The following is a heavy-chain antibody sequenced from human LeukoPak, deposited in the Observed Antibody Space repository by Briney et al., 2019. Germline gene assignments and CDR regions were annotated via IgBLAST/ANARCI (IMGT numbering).Heavy chain of an antibody. Sequence: GGSLRLSCAASGFTFSSYGMHWVRQAPGKGLEWVAVIWYDGSKQYYADSVKGRFTISRDNSKNTLYLQMTSLRAEDMAVYYCARADYLERCDYWGRGTLVTVSS. J-gene: IGHJ4*02. CDR1: GFTFSSYG. CDR2: IWYDGSKQ. CDR3: ARADYLERCDY. V-gene: IGHV3-33*01. D-gene: IGHD2/OR15-2a*01.